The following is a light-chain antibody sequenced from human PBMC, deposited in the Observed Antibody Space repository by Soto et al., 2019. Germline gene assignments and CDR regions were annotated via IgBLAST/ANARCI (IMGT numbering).Light chain of an antibody. J-gene: IGLJ2*01. CDR3: QSYDSSLSGLV. CDR2: RNN. Sequence: QSVLTQPPSVSGAPGQRVTISCTGSSSNIGAGYDVHWYQQLPGTAPKLLIYRNNNRPSGVPDRFSGSKSGTSASLAITGLQAEDEADYYFQSYDSSLSGLVFGGGTKVTVL. V-gene: IGLV1-40*01. CDR1: SSNIGAGYD.